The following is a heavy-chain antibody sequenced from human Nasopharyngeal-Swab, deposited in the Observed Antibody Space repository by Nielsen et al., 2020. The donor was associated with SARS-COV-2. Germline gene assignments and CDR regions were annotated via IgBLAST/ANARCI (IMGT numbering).Heavy chain of an antibody. D-gene: IGHD3-10*01. CDR3: AREEATMVRGVKCYYYMDV. CDR2: INHSGST. V-gene: IGHV4-34*01. J-gene: IGHJ6*03. Sequence: SETLSLTCAVSGGSFSGYYWSWIRQPPGKGLEWIGEINHSGSTNYNPSLKSRVTISVDTSKNQFSLKLSSVTAADTAVYYCAREEATMVRGVKCYYYMDVWGKGTTVTVSS. CDR1: GGSFSGYY.